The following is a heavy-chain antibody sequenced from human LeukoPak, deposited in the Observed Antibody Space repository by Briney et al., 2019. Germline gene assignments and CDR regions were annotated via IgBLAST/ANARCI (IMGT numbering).Heavy chain of an antibody. CDR1: GYTFTGYY. CDR2: INPNSGGT. Sequence: GASVKVSCKASGYTFTGYYMHWVRQAPGQGLEWMGWINPNSGGTNYAQKFQGRVTMTRDTSISTAYMELSRLRSDDTAVYYCARAHCSSTSCYGWYYYYYMDVWGEGTTVTVSS. D-gene: IGHD2-2*01. CDR3: ARAHCSSTSCYGWYYYYYMDV. J-gene: IGHJ6*03. V-gene: IGHV1-2*02.